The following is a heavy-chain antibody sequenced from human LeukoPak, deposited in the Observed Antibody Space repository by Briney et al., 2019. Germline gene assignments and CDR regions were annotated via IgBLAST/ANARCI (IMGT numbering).Heavy chain of an antibody. J-gene: IGHJ4*02. Sequence: GRSLRLSCAASGFTFNNYGMHWVRQAQGKGLEWVTLISYDANNKYYSDSVKGRFTISRDNSKNTLFLQMNSLRPDDTAVYYCARDQGNSIDYWGQGTLVTVSS. CDR1: GFTFNNYG. CDR3: ARDQGNSIDY. V-gene: IGHV3-30*03. D-gene: IGHD3-3*02. CDR2: ISYDANNK.